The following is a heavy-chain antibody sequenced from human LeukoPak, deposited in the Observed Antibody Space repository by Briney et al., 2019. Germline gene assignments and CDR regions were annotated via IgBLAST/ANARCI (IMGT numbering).Heavy chain of an antibody. CDR3: ARDPGIGDYGAPFDF. CDR1: GDSVASNSAT. J-gene: IGHJ4*02. V-gene: IGHV6-1*01. CDR2: TYYRSKFYQ. Sequence: SQTLSLTCAISGDSVASNSATWHWFRQYPSRGLEWLGRTYYRSKFYQEYAVSVKSRITINPDTSKNQFSLHLSSVTPEDTAVYFCARDPGIGDYGAPFDFWGQGTPVTVSS. D-gene: IGHD4-17*01.